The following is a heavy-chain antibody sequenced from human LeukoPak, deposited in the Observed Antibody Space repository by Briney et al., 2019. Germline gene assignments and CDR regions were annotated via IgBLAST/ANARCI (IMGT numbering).Heavy chain of an antibody. D-gene: IGHD3-22*01. CDR2: INHSGST. Sequence: PSETLSLTCAVYGGSFSGYYWSWIRQPPGKGLEWIGEINHSGSTNYNPSLKSRVTISVDTSKNQFSLKLSSVTAADTAVYYCARPRDTLGYYYDSMGYYLDYGGRGTLVTVSS. V-gene: IGHV4-34*01. CDR1: GGSFSGYY. CDR3: ARPRDTLGYYYDSMGYYLDY. J-gene: IGHJ4*02.